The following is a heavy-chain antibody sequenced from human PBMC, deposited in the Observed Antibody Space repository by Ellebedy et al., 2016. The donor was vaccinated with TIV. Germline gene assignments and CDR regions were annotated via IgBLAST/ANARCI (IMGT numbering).Heavy chain of an antibody. CDR3: ARVLRAGRSGDYFDY. CDR2: IYYSGTT. D-gene: IGHD1-1*01. CDR1: GGSFSSSSFY. Sequence: MPSETLSLTCSVSGGSFSSSSFYWGSLRQPPGLGLEWIGNIYYSGTTFYSPSLKSRVTIAVDTSKTQFSLNLSSVTAADTAVYYCARVLRAGRSGDYFDYWGQGTLVTVSS. J-gene: IGHJ4*02. V-gene: IGHV4-39*07.